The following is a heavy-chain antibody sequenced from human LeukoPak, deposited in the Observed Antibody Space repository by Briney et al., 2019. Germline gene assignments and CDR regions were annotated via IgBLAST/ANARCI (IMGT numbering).Heavy chain of an antibody. CDR2: IYYSGST. CDR1: GGSISSSSYY. J-gene: IGHJ4*02. Sequence: SETPSLTCTVSGGSISSSSYYWGWIRQPPGKGLEWIGSIYYSGSTYYNPSLKSRVTISVDTSKNQFSLKLSSVTAADTAVYYCARDLPRPAGHPNYFDYWGQGTLVTVSS. V-gene: IGHV4-39*07. CDR3: ARDLPRPAGHPNYFDY. D-gene: IGHD2-2*01.